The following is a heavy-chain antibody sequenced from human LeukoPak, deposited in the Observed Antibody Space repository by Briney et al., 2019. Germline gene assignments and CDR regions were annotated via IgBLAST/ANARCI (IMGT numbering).Heavy chain of an antibody. J-gene: IGHJ5*02. CDR2: INHSGST. CDR3: AREVPQEGSGRDKNWFDP. CDR1: GGSFSGYY. D-gene: IGHD3-10*01. V-gene: IGHV4-34*01. Sequence: PSETLSLTCAVYGGSFSGYYWSWIRQPPGKGLEWIGEINHSGSTNYNPSLKSRVTISVDTSKNQFSLKLSSVTAADTAVYYCAREVPQEGSGRDKNWFDPWGQGTLVTVSS.